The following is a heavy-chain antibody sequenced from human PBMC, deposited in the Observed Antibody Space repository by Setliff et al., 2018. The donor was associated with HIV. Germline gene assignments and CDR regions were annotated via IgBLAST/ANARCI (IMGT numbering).Heavy chain of an antibody. CDR1: GFTFGDYA. V-gene: IGHV3-49*04. J-gene: IGHJ6*02. CDR2: IRSKAYGGTT. Sequence: GESLKISCTASGFTFGDYAMSWVRQAPGKGLEWVGFIRSKAYGGTTEYAASVKGRFTISRDDSKSIAYLQMNSLKTEDTAVYYCTRDLTLWFGELYYYYGMDVWGRGTTVTVSS. D-gene: IGHD3-10*01. CDR3: TRDLTLWFGELYYYYGMDV.